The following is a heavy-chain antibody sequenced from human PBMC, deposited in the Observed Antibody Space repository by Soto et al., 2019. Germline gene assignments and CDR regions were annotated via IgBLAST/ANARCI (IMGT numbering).Heavy chain of an antibody. Sequence: GESLKISCKGSGYSFTSYWISWVRQMPGKGLEWMGRIDPSDSYTNYSPSFQGHVTISADKSISTAYLQWSSLKASDTAMYYCARHMKVDIVVVPAASGADYYYYGMDVWGQGTTVTVSS. V-gene: IGHV5-10-1*01. CDR1: GYSFTSYW. J-gene: IGHJ6*02. CDR3: ARHMKVDIVVVPAASGADYYYYGMDV. D-gene: IGHD2-2*01. CDR2: IDPSDSYT.